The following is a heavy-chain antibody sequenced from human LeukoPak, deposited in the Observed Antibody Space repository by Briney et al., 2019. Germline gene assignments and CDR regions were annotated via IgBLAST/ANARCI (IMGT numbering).Heavy chain of an antibody. J-gene: IGHJ4*02. Sequence: ASVKVSCKASGYTFTSYGISWVRQAPGQGLEWMGWISAYNGNTNYAQKLQGRVTMTTDTSTSTAYMELRSLRSDDTAVYYCARTRLLGYCSGGSCLQTPPDNYWGQGTLVTVSS. CDR1: GYTFTSYG. CDR2: ISAYNGNT. CDR3: ARTRLLGYCSGGSCLQTPPDNY. V-gene: IGHV1-18*01. D-gene: IGHD2-15*01.